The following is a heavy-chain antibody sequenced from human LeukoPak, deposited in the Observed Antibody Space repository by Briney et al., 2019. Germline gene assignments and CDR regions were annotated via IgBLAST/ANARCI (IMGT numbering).Heavy chain of an antibody. V-gene: IGHV3-48*03. D-gene: IGHD3-10*01. CDR1: GFTFSSYE. CDR3: ARDLMGILGPLRPFGGLSNY. J-gene: IGHJ4*02. CDR2: ISSSGSTI. Sequence: GGSLRLSCAASGFTFSSYEMNWVRQAPGKGLEWVSYISSSGSTIYYADSVKGRFTISRDNAKNSLYLQMNSLRAEDTAVYYCARDLMGILGPLRPFGGLSNYWGQGTLVTVSS.